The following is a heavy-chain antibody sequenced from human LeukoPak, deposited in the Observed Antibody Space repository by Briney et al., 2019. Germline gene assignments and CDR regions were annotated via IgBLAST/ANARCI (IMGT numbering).Heavy chain of an antibody. CDR1: GFTFSSYS. J-gene: IGHJ4*02. CDR3: ARAGSSRGYYFDY. CDR2: ISSSSSYI. Sequence: KPGGSLRLSCAASGFTFSSYSMNWVRQAPGKGLEWVSSISSSSSYIYYADSVKGGFTISRDNAKNTLYLQMNSLRAEDTAVYYCARAGSSRGYYFDYWGQGTLVTVSS. V-gene: IGHV3-21*01. D-gene: IGHD6-13*01.